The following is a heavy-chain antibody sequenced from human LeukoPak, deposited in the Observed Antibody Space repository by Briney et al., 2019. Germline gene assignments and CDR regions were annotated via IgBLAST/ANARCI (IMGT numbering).Heavy chain of an antibody. CDR3: ARGRSYYDILTGYYPIATPFDY. V-gene: IGHV4-34*01. J-gene: IGHJ4*02. CDR2: ISHSGST. Sequence: PSETLSLTCAVYGGSFSGYYWSWIRQPPGRGLEWIGEISHSGSTNYNPSLKSRVTISVDTSKNQFSLKLSSVTAADTAVYYCARGRSYYDILTGYYPIATPFDYWGQGTLVTVSS. D-gene: IGHD3-9*01. CDR1: GGSFSGYY.